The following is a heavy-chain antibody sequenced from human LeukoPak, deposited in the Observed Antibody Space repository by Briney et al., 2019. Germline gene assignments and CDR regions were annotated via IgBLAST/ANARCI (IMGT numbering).Heavy chain of an antibody. CDR2: ISSSGSTI. D-gene: IGHD2-2*01. CDR3: ARDRSAKGGPEIRY. J-gene: IGHJ4*02. CDR1: GFTFSSYE. Sequence: GGSLRLSCAASGFTFSSYEMNWVRQAPGKGLEWVSYISSSGSTIYYADSVKGRFTISRDNAKNSLYLQMNSLRAEDTAVYYCARDRSAKGGPEIRYWGQGTLVTVSS. V-gene: IGHV3-48*03.